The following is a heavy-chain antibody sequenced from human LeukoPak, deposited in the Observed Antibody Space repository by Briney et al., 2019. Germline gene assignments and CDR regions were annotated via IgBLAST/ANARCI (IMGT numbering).Heavy chain of an antibody. Sequence: PSETLSLTCAVYGGSFSGYYWSWIRQPPGKGLEWIGEINHSGSTNYNPSLKSRVTISVDTSKNQFSLKLSSVTAADTAAYYCARGRGVIKFWGQGTLVTVSS. CDR3: ARGRGVIKF. CDR1: GGSFSGYY. V-gene: IGHV4-34*01. D-gene: IGHD3-22*01. J-gene: IGHJ4*02. CDR2: INHSGST.